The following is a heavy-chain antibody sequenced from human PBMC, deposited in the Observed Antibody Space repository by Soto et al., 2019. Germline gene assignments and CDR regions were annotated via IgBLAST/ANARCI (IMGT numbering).Heavy chain of an antibody. J-gene: IGHJ4*02. Sequence: VGSLRLSWASSGLTCGGYCMGWVRQAPDKRLEWVANIKYDGSETSYVDSVKGRFTISRDNVWNSLYLQMNNLRAEDTAVYYCAAWTRSNCFDYWGQGTLVTVSS. D-gene: IGHD6-13*01. CDR2: IKYDGSET. CDR3: AAWTRSNCFDY. V-gene: IGHV3-7*05. CDR1: GLTCGGYC.